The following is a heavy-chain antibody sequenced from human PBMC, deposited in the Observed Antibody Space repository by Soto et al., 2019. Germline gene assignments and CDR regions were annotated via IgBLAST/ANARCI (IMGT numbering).Heavy chain of an antibody. CDR1: GFSVTANY. Sequence: EVQVVESGGGLIQPGGSLRLSCEVSGFSVTANYMSWVRQAPGKGLEWVSVIYSGGSTYYVDSVKGRFSISRDISKNTLYLQMNSLRAEYTAVYYCPGYGYWGQGTLVTVSS. J-gene: IGHJ4*02. CDR2: IYSGGST. D-gene: IGHD5-12*01. CDR3: PGYGY. V-gene: IGHV3-53*01.